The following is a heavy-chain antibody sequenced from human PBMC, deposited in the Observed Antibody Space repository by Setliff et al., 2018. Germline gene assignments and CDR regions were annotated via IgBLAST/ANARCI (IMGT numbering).Heavy chain of an antibody. D-gene: IGHD3-3*01. V-gene: IGHV4-59*08. CDR1: GGSIRSYY. CDR2: IYYSGST. Sequence: LSLTCTVSGGSIRSYYWNWIRQPPGKGLEWIGYIYYSGSTNYNPSLKSRVTISVDTSKNHFSLKLRYVTAADTAVYDCARLSGFLYMDVWGKGTTVTVSS. CDR3: ARLSGFLYMDV. J-gene: IGHJ6*03.